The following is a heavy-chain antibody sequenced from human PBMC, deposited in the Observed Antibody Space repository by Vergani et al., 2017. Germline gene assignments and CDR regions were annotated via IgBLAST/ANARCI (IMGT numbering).Heavy chain of an antibody. CDR2: ISFDGTNE. D-gene: IGHD4-17*01. Sequence: QVQLVESGGGVVQPGTSLRLSCVVSGFALNRHAMYWVRQAPGKGLEWVVGISFDGTNEYYPDLVKGRFTISRDTSKKTLSLQMRSLRADDTAVYYCAKDGRENSDYGYFDYWGQGTLVTVSS. V-gene: IGHV3-30*18. J-gene: IGHJ4*02. CDR3: AKDGRENSDYGYFDY. CDR1: GFALNRHA.